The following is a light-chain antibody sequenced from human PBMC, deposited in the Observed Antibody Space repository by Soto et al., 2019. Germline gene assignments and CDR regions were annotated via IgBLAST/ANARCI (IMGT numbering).Light chain of an antibody. Sequence: EIVLTQSPATLSLSPGERGTLSCRASQSLTSDYLAWYQQKPGQTPRLLIHGASSRATGIPDRFSGSGSGTDFTLTIGRLEPEDSAVYYCQQSGRPFGQGTKVDIK. CDR2: GAS. V-gene: IGKV3-20*01. J-gene: IGKJ1*01. CDR1: QSLTSDY. CDR3: QQSGRP.